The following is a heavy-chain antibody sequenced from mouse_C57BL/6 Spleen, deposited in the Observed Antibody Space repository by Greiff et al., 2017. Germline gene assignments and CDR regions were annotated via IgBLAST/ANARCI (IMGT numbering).Heavy chain of an antibody. V-gene: IGHV3-6*01. CDR1: GYSITSGYY. CDR3: ARGGYGQLAGYFDY. D-gene: IGHD1-1*02. J-gene: IGHJ2*01. Sequence: EVQLVESGPGLVKPSQSLSLTCSVTGYSITSGYYWNWIRQFPGNKLEWMGYISYDGSNNYNPSLKNRISITRDTSKNQFFLKLNSVTPEDTATYYCARGGYGQLAGYFDYWGQGTTLTVSS. CDR2: ISYDGSN.